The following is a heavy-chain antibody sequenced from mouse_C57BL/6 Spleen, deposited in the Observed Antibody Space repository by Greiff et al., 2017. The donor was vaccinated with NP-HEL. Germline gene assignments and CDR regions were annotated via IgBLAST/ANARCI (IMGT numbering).Heavy chain of an antibody. D-gene: IGHD2-2*01. V-gene: IGHV2-2*01. CDR1: GFSLTSYG. CDR2: IWSGGST. Sequence: QVQLKESGPGLVQPSQSLSITCTVSGFSLTSYGVHWVRQSPGKGLEWLGVIWSGGSTDYNAAFISRLSISKDNSKSQVFFKMNSLQADDTAIYYCARNWYGYDKGIWFAYWGQGTLVTVSA. J-gene: IGHJ3*01. CDR3: ARNWYGYDKGIWFAY.